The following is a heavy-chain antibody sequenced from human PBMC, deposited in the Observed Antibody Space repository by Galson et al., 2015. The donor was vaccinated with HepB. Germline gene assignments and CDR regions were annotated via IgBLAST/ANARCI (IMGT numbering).Heavy chain of an antibody. V-gene: IGHV1-69*13. D-gene: IGHD3-22*01. CDR2: IIPIFGTA. J-gene: IGHJ6*02. Sequence: PVKVSCKASGGTFSSYAISWARQAPGQGLEWMGGIIPIFGTANYEQKFQGRVTITADESTSTAYMELSSLRSEDTAVYYCAVTYYYDSSGPGPYYYYGMDVWGQGTTFTVSS. CDR3: AVTYYYDSSGPGPYYYYGMDV. CDR1: GGTFSSYA.